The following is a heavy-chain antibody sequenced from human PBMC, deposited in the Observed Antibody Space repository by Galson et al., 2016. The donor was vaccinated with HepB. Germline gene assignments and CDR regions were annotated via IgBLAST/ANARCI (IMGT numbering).Heavy chain of an antibody. CDR2: IYWDDDT. CDR3: VHQRSFGFFDY. CDR1: GFSLSTSGVG. Sequence: PALVKPTQTLTLTCTFSGFSLSTSGVGVGWIRQPPGKALEWLSVIYWDDDTRYSPSLKSRLTITKGPSKHQVVLTLTSMDPVDTATYYCVHQRSFGFFDYWGQGTLVAVSS. J-gene: IGHJ4*02. V-gene: IGHV2-5*02. D-gene: IGHD3-10*01.